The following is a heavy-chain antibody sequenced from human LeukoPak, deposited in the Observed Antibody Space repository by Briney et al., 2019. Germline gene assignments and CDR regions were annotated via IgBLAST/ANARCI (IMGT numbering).Heavy chain of an antibody. V-gene: IGHV1-58*01. CDR2: IVVGSGNT. Sequence: GTSVKVSCKASGFTFTISAVQWVRQARGQRLEGIGGIVVGSGNTNYAQKFQERVIITRDMPTSTAYMELSSVRSEDTAVYYCAAGGPADYRSIYDYGMDFWGRGTTVTVSS. J-gene: IGHJ6*04. CDR3: AAGGPADYRSIYDYGMDF. D-gene: IGHD4-11*01. CDR1: GFTFTISA.